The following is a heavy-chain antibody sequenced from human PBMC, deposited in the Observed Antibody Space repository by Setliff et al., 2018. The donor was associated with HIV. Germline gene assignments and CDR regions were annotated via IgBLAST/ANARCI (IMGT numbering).Heavy chain of an antibody. Sequence: GGSLRLSCAASGFTFSSYALHWVRQAPGKGLEWVAVISYDGSNKYYADSVKGRFTISRDTSKNTLYLQMNSLRDEDTAVYYCAKRAYYGNNSRFWYFDLWGRGSLVTVSS. CDR3: AKRAYYGNNSRFWYFDL. CDR2: ISYDGSNK. J-gene: IGHJ2*01. D-gene: IGHD3-16*01. V-gene: IGHV3-30*04. CDR1: GFTFSSYA.